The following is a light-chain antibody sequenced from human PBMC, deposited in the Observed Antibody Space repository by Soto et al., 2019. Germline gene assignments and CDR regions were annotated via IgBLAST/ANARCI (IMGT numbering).Light chain of an antibody. CDR2: GAS. CDR3: QQYGTSPIT. V-gene: IGKV3-20*01. J-gene: IGKJ5*01. Sequence: EIVLTQSPGTLSLSPGERATLSCRASQSVTSTYLAWYQQKPGQAPRLLIYGASSRATGIPDRFSGSGSGTDFTLTISRLEPEDFAVYYCQQYGTSPITFGQGTRLEI. CDR1: QSVTSTY.